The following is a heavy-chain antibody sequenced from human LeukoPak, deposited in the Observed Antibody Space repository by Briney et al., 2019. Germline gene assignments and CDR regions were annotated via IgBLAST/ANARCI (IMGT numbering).Heavy chain of an antibody. CDR2: FDPEDGET. V-gene: IGHV1-24*01. CDR3: ATDGPISGYSGYDLDY. Sequence: GASVKVPCKVSGYTLTELSMHWVRQAPGKGLEWMGGFDPEDGETIYAQKFQGRVTMTEDTSTDTAYMELSSLRSEDTAVYYCATDGPISGYSGYDLDYWGQGTLVTVSS. J-gene: IGHJ4*02. D-gene: IGHD5-12*01. CDR1: GYTLTELS.